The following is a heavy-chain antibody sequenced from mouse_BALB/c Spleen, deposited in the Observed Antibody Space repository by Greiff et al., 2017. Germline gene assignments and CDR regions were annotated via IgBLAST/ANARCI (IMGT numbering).Heavy chain of an antibody. J-gene: IGHJ3*01. D-gene: IGHD1-2*01. Sequence: EVQLVESGGGLVQPGGSLKLSCAASGFTFSSYGMSWVRQTPDKRLELVATINSNGGSTYYPDSVNGRFTISRDNAKNTLYLQMSSLKSEDTAMYYCARARITTAAWFAYWGQGTLVTVSA. CDR3: ARARITTAAWFAY. V-gene: IGHV5-6-3*01. CDR2: INSNGGST. CDR1: GFTFSSYG.